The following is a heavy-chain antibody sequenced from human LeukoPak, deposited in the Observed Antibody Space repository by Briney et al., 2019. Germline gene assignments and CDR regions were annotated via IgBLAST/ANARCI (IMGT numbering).Heavy chain of an antibody. Sequence: GESLKISCKGSGYTFTTYWICWLRQMRGKGLEWLGIIYPGDSDTKYSPSFQGQITIAADKSISTAYLQLNSLKASDTAMYYCARRLTTEQTFDYWGQGTLVTVSA. J-gene: IGHJ4*02. CDR1: GYTFTTYW. CDR3: ARRLTTEQTFDY. V-gene: IGHV5-51*01. D-gene: IGHD1/OR15-1a*01. CDR2: IYPGDSDT.